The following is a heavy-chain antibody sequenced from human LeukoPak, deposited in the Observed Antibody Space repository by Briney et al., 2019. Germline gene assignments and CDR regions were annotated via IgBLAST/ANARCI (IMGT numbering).Heavy chain of an antibody. CDR3: AKVGSSDDHDF. J-gene: IGHJ4*02. CDR1: RFSFSNYG. D-gene: IGHD1-26*01. Sequence: GGSLRLSCAPSRFSFSNYGMHWVRQAPGKGLEWVAVIWYDGSTEYYADSVKGRFTISRDNSKNTLYLQMNSLRAEDTAVYYCAKVGSSDDHDFWGQGTLVTVSS. V-gene: IGHV3-33*06. CDR2: IWYDGSTE.